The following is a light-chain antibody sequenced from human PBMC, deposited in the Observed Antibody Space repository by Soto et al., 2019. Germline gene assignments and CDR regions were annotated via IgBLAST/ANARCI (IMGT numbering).Light chain of an antibody. CDR2: EDN. Sequence: NFMLTQPHSVSESPGKTVTISCTRSSCSIASNYVQLYQQRPGSSPTTVIYEDNQRPSGVPDRFSGSIDSSSNSASLTISGVETEDEADYYCQSYDATNQVFGGGTQLTVL. CDR1: SCSIASNY. J-gene: IGLJ3*02. V-gene: IGLV6-57*01. CDR3: QSYDATNQV.